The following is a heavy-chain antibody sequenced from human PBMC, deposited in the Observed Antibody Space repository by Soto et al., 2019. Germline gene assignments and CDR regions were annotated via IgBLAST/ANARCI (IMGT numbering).Heavy chain of an antibody. CDR3: ARGNYDILTGYYNLRGRIDYFDY. Sequence: QVQLQESGPGLVKPSQTLSLTCTVSGGSISSGGYYWSWIRQHPGKGLEWIGYIYYSGSTYYNPSLKSRVTISVDTSKNQFSLKLSSVTAADTAVYYCARGNYDILTGYYNLRGRIDYFDYWGQGTLVTVSS. V-gene: IGHV4-31*03. D-gene: IGHD3-9*01. CDR2: IYYSGST. CDR1: GGSISSGGYY. J-gene: IGHJ4*02.